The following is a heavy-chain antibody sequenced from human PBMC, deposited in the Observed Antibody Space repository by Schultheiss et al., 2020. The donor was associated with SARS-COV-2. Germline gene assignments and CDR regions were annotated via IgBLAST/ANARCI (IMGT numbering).Heavy chain of an antibody. V-gene: IGHV4-34*01. CDR3: ARDMEPAAPGY. CDR1: GGSFSNYF. Sequence: SETLSLTCAVYGGSFSNYFWNWIRQPPGKGLEWIGEINHSGSTNYNPSLKSRVTISVDTSKNQFSLKLSSVTAADTAVYYCARDMEPAAPGYWGQGTLVTVSS. D-gene: IGHD2-2*01. J-gene: IGHJ4*02. CDR2: INHSGST.